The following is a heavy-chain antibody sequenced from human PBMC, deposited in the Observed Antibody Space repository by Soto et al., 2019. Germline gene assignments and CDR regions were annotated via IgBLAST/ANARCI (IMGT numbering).Heavy chain of an antibody. CDR2: ISGSGGST. CDR1: GFTFSSYA. D-gene: IGHD3-3*01. V-gene: IGHV3-23*01. J-gene: IGHJ3*02. CDR3: AKDRIFGVVIITHNDVFDI. Sequence: GGSLRLSCAASGFTFSSYAMSWVRQAPGKGLEWVSAISGSGGSTYYADSVKGRFTISRDNSKNTLYLQMNSLRAEDTAVYYCAKDRIFGVVIITHNDVFDIWSQGTMVTVSS.